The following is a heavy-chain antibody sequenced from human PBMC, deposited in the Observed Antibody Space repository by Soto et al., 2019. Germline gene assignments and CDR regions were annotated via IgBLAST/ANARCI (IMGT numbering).Heavy chain of an antibody. CDR2: ISPYNGNT. V-gene: IGHV1-18*01. CDR3: ARDLVSGSDFWRAYNGGYFDY. D-gene: IGHD3-3*01. Sequence: HVQLVQSGAEVKRPGASVKVSCKASGYTFRNYGITWVRQAPGQGPEWMAWISPYNGNTNYAQDLQDRVTMTTDTSTSTAYMELRSLTSEDTAMYYCARDLVSGSDFWRAYNGGYFDYWGQGTLVTVSS. CDR1: GYTFRNYG. J-gene: IGHJ4*02.